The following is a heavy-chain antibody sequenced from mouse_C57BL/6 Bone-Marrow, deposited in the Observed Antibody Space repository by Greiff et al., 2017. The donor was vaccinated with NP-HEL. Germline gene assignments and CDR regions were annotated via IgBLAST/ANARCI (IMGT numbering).Heavy chain of an antibody. CDR2: INPSNGGT. V-gene: IGHV1-53*01. CDR3: ARETTVVAYYYAMDY. J-gene: IGHJ4*01. D-gene: IGHD1-1*01. Sequence: QVQLKQPGTELVKPGASVKLSCKASGYTFTSYWMHCVKQRPGQGLEWIGNINPSNGGTNYNEKFKSKATLTVDKSSSTAYMQLSSLTSEDSAVYYCARETTVVAYYYAMDYWGQGTSVTVSS. CDR1: GYTFTSYW.